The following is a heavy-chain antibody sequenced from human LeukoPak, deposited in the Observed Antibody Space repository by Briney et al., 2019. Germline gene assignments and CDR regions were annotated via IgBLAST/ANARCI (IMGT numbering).Heavy chain of an antibody. CDR3: VRGGFSHGFDV. CDR1: GFTFRNYW. Sequence: GGSLRLSCATSGFTFRNYWIHWVRQAPGKGLVWVGRIDNDGSDTIYADSVKGRFTVSRDNAKNTLYLQMNSLRAEDTAVYFCVRGGFSHGFDVWGQGTVVTVSS. CDR2: IDNDGSDT. D-gene: IGHD5-12*01. J-gene: IGHJ3*01. V-gene: IGHV3-74*01.